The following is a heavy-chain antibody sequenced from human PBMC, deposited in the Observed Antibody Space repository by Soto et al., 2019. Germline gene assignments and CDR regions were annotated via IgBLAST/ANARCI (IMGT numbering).Heavy chain of an antibody. CDR1: GYTFTSYG. D-gene: IGHD4-17*01. J-gene: IGHJ6*01. CDR3: ASLNGDNAWGLDV. Sequence: ASVKVSCKASGYTFTSYGISWVRQAPGQGLEWMGWISAYNGNTNYAQKLQGRVTMTTDTSTSTAYMELRSLRAEDTAVYYCASLNGDNAWGLDVWEQGTTVTVSS. V-gene: IGHV1-18*01. CDR2: ISAYNGNT.